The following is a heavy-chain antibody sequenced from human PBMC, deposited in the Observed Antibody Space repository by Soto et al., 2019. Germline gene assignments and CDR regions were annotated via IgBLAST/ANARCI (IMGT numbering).Heavy chain of an antibody. V-gene: IGHV3-23*01. CDR3: ANAAHCTTSTYPPGPI. Sequence: GGSLRLSCAASGFTFSSYAMSWVRQAPGKGLEWVSGISDRGRTTSYADSVKGHFSISRDNSKSTLYLQMNSLRVEDTAVYYCANAAHCTTSTYPPGPIWGKGTMVTVSS. CDR1: GFTFSSYA. D-gene: IGHD2-8*01. CDR2: ISDRGRTT. J-gene: IGHJ3*02.